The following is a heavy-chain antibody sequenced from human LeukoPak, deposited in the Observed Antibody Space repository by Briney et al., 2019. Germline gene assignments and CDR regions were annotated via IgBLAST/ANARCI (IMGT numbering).Heavy chain of an antibody. CDR2: IYYSGST. Sequence: SETLSLTCTVSGGSISSYYWSWIRQPPGKGLEWIGYIYYSGSTNYNPSLKSRVTISVDTSKNQFSLKLSSVTAADTAVYYCARASPPPYCGGDCYSDGWFDPWGQGTLVTVSS. CDR1: GGSISSYY. CDR3: ARASPPPYCGGDCYSDGWFDP. V-gene: IGHV4-59*01. D-gene: IGHD2-21*02. J-gene: IGHJ5*02.